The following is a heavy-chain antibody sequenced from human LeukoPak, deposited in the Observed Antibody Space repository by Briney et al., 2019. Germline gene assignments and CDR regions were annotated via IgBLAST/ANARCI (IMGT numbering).Heavy chain of an antibody. J-gene: IGHJ4*02. CDR2: IKSKVDGETI. D-gene: IGHD2-21*02. V-gene: IGHV3-15*01. CDR1: GFTFRGAW. CDR3: ATGVVVSADHDGY. Sequence: GGSLRLSCAGSGFTFRGAWMNWVRQAAGKGLEWVGRIKSKVDGETIDYAAPVKGRFSISRDDPENTLFLQMNGLKIEDTAVYYCATGVVVSADHDGYWGQGALVTVSS.